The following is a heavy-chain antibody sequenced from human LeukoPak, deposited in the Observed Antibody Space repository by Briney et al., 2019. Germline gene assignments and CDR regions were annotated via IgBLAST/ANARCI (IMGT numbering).Heavy chain of an antibody. CDR3: AKDLTATDAFDS. D-gene: IGHD5-18*01. V-gene: IGHV3-23*01. J-gene: IGHJ3*02. CDR2: ISGSGGST. Sequence: GRSLRLSCAASGYTFSDYGMHWVRQAPGKGLEWVSAISGSGGSTYYADSVKGRFTISRDNSKNTLYLQMNSLRAEDTAVYYCAKDLTATDAFDSWGQGTMVTVSS. CDR1: GYTFSDYG.